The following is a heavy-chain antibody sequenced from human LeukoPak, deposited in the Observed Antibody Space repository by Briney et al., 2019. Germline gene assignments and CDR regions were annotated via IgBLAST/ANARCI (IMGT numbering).Heavy chain of an antibody. V-gene: IGHV4-39*07. CDR3: ARGLRFLDG. J-gene: IGHJ4*02. Sequence: SETLSLTSAVYGGSFSSYYWGWIRQPPGKGLEWIGSIYYSGSAYYNPSLKSRVTISVDTSKNQFSLKLSSVTAADTAVYYCARGLRFLDGWGQGTLVTVSS. D-gene: IGHD3-3*01. CDR2: IYYSGSA. CDR1: GGSFSSYY.